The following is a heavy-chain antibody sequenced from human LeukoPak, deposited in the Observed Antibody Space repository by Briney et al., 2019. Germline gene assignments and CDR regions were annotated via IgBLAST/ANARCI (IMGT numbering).Heavy chain of an antibody. V-gene: IGHV3-30*01. CDR1: GFTFSSYD. Sequence: PGGSLRLSCAASGFTFSSYDMHWVRQAPGKGLEWVAVISYDGSNKYYADSVKGRFTISRDNSKNTLYLQMNSLRAEDTAVYYCARGRRQRVAAAGTGTNYYYYYMDVWGKGTTVTVSS. D-gene: IGHD6-13*01. CDR2: ISYDGSNK. J-gene: IGHJ6*03. CDR3: ARGRRQRVAAAGTGTNYYYYYMDV.